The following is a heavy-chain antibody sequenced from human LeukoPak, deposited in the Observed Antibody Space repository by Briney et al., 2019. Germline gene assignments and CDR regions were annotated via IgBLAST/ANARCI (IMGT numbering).Heavy chain of an antibody. CDR2: ISSSGGYI. CDR1: GFTFRIYS. CDR3: ARGQVATVVTLDY. V-gene: IGHV3-21*01. D-gene: IGHD5-12*01. Sequence: GGSLRLSCAGSGFTFRIYSMHWVRQAPGKGLQWVSSISSSGGYIYYGDSVKGRFTISRDNAKNSLSLQLNSLRAEDTAVYYCARGQVATVVTLDYWGQGTLVTVSS. J-gene: IGHJ4*02.